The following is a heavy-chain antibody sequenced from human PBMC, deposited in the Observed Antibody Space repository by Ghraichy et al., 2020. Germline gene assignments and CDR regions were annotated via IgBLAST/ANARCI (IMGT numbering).Heavy chain of an antibody. CDR3: ARSCSDGRYYGDY. J-gene: IGHJ4*02. CDR1: GFTFSTCW. D-gene: IGHD2-15*01. V-gene: IGHV3-74*01. Sequence: GGSLRLSCAASGFTFSTCWMHWVRQVPGKGLVWVSHINPVGGKTNYADSVKGRFTIPRDNAKNTLYLRMNSLRAEDTAVYYCARSCSDGRYYGDYWGQGTLVTVSS. CDR2: INPVGGKT.